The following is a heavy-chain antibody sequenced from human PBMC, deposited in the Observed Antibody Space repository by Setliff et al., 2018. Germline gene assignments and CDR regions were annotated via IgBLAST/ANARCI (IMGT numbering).Heavy chain of an antibody. J-gene: IGHJ4*02. CDR2: IYYSGST. V-gene: IGHV4-59*11. D-gene: IGHD5-18*01. Sequence: PSETLSLTCTVSGGSISSHYWSWIRQPPGKGLEWIGSIYYSGSTNDNPSLKSRVTISVDTSKNQFSLKLSSVTAADTAVYYCASSAGYSYGFRWGQGTLVTVSS. CDR3: ASSAGYSYGFR. CDR1: GGSISSHY.